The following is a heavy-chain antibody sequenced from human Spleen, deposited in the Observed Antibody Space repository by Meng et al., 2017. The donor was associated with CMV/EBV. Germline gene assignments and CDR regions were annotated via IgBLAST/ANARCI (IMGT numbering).Heavy chain of an antibody. D-gene: IGHD6-6*01. Sequence: PGFPFSTYNMHWVRQAPGKGLEWVAIISYDGSNRNYAASVKGRFTVSRDNSNNTLYLQMNSLRVEDTAIYYCARDHLMYSSSSPLDVWGQGALVTVSS. CDR1: GFPFSTYN. CDR2: ISYDGSNR. CDR3: ARDHLMYSSSSPLDV. J-gene: IGHJ4*02. V-gene: IGHV3-30*03.